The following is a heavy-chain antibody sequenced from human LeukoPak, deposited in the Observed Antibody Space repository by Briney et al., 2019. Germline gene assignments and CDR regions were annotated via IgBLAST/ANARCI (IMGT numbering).Heavy chain of an antibody. CDR3: ATSENSDYGMDV. CDR1: GFTVSSDY. CDR2: IYSGGST. Sequence: GGSLRLSCAASGFTVSSDYMSWVRQAPGKGLEWVSVIYSGGSTYYADSVKGRFTISRDNSKNTLYLQMNSLRAEDTAVYYCATSENSDYGMDVWGQGTTVTVSS. J-gene: IGHJ6*02. D-gene: IGHD6-6*01. V-gene: IGHV3-53*01.